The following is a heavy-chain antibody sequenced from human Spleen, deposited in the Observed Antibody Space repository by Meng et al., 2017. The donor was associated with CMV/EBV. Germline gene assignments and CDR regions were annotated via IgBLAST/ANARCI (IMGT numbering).Heavy chain of an antibody. Sequence: GSLRLSCTVSGCSISSSSYYWGWIRQPPGKGLEWIGSIYHSGSTYYNPSLKSRVTISADTSKNQFSLKLSSVTAADTAVYYCARVAHLTTYDSSGYPDYWGQGTLVTVSS. CDR1: GCSISSSSYY. CDR2: IYHSGST. J-gene: IGHJ4*02. CDR3: ARVAHLTTYDSSGYPDY. D-gene: IGHD3-22*01. V-gene: IGHV4-39*07.